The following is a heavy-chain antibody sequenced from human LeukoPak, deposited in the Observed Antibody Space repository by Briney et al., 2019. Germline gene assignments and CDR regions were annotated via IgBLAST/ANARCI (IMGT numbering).Heavy chain of an antibody. Sequence: ASVKVSCKASGGTFSSYAISWVRQAPGHGLEWMGGIIPIFGTANYAQKFQGRVTITADESTSTAYMELSSLRSEDTAVYYCASTLGYCSGGSCSHWFDPWGQGTLVTVSS. CDR2: IIPIFGTA. V-gene: IGHV1-69*01. CDR3: ASTLGYCSGGSCSHWFDP. J-gene: IGHJ5*02. CDR1: GGTFSSYA. D-gene: IGHD2-15*01.